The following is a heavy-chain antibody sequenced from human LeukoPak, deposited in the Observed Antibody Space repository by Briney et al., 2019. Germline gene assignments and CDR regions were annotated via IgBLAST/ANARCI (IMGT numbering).Heavy chain of an antibody. V-gene: IGHV3-23*01. J-gene: IGHJ4*02. CDR3: ARVGSSDSSGYSFDY. Sequence: GGSLRLACAASGFTFSSYAMSWVRQAPGKGPEVVSAISGSGGRTYYPDSVKGRFTIFRDKSNSTLYLQMNSLRAEDTGVYSCARVGSSDSSGYSFDYWGQGTLVTVSS. D-gene: IGHD3-22*01. CDR2: ISGSGGRT. CDR1: GFTFSSYA.